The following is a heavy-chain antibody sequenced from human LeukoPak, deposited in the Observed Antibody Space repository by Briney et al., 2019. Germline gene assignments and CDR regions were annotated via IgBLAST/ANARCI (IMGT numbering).Heavy chain of an antibody. CDR2: FDPEDGET. CDR1: GYTLTELS. J-gene: IGHJ4*02. Sequence: ASVKVSCKVSGYTLTELSMHWVRQAPGKGLEWMGGFDPEDGETIYAQKFQGRVTMTEDTSTDTAYMELSSLRSEDTAVYYCATRGATRGSTAPLIDYWGQGTLVTVSS. D-gene: IGHD1-26*01. V-gene: IGHV1-24*01. CDR3: ATRGATRGSTAPLIDY.